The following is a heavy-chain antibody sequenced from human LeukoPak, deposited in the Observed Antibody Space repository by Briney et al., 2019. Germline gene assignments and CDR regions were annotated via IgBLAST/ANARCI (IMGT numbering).Heavy chain of an antibody. Sequence: GGSLRLSCAASGFTFSSYAMSWVRQAPGKGLEWVSAISGSGGSTYYADSVKGRFTISRDNAKNSLYLQMNSLRAEGTAVYYCARGYYDFWSGYYQYNWFDPWGQGTLVTVSS. J-gene: IGHJ5*02. CDR1: GFTFSSYA. CDR2: ISGSGGST. V-gene: IGHV3-23*01. CDR3: ARGYYDFWSGYYQYNWFDP. D-gene: IGHD3-3*01.